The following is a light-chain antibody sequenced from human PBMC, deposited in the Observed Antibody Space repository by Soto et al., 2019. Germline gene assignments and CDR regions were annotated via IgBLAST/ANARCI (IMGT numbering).Light chain of an antibody. J-gene: IGLJ1*01. Sequence: QSVLTQPASVSGSPGQSITISCTGTSSDVGGYNFVSWYQQHPGKAPKLIIYNVFNRPSRVSNRFSGSKSGNTASLTISGLQADDDADYYCSSYTSNSSVFGTGTKLTVL. CDR2: NVF. V-gene: IGLV2-14*01. CDR3: SSYTSNSSV. CDR1: SSDVGGYNF.